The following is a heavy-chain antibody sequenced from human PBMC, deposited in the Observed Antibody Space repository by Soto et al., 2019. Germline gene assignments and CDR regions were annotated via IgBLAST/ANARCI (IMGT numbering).Heavy chain of an antibody. Sequence: QVQLVQSGAEVKKPGSSVKVSCKASGGTFSSYAISWVRQAPGQGLEWMGGFIPIFGTANYAQKFHGRVTTTANESTSTSYMELSSLRAEDTDDYYCSRGRRSVVVVAATHYGMDVW. V-gene: IGHV1-69*12. CDR1: GGTFSSYA. CDR3: SRGRRSVVVVAATHYGMDV. J-gene: IGHJ6*01. D-gene: IGHD2-15*01. CDR2: FIPIFGTA.